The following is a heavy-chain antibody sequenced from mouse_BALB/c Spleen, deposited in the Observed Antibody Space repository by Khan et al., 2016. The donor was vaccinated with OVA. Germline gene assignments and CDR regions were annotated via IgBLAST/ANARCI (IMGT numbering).Heavy chain of an antibody. CDR3: SRFGCYGDWYFDV. CDR2: IRLTYNNYAT. J-gene: IGHJ1*01. Sequence: EVQLEVSGGGLVQPGGSMKLSCVASGFNFSHYWMHWVRQSPEQGLEWVTEIRLTYNNYATHYAVSVKGRFTISRDDSKSSVFLQLNNLRADAIGSYDGSRFGCYGDWYFDVWGAGSTVTVSS. D-gene: IGHD1-2*01. V-gene: IGHV6-6*02. CDR1: GFNFSHYW.